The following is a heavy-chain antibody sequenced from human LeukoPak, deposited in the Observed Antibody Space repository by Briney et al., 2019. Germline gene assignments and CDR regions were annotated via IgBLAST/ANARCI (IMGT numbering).Heavy chain of an antibody. CDR1: GFTFSSYE. Sequence: SGGSLRLSCAASGFTFSSYEMNRVRRAPGKGLEWVSYISSSGSTIYYADSVKGRFTISRDNAKNSLYLQMNSLRAEDTAVYYCAELGITMIGGVWGKGTTVTISS. V-gene: IGHV3-48*03. CDR2: ISSSGSTI. D-gene: IGHD3-10*02. J-gene: IGHJ6*04. CDR3: AELGITMIGGV.